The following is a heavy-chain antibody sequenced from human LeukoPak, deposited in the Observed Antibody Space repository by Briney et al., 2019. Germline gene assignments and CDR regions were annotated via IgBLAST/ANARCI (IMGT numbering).Heavy chain of an antibody. J-gene: IGHJ4*02. CDR3: ARGYCSSTSCYAVDY. Sequence: ASVKVSCKASGYTFTGYYMHWVRQAPGQGLEWMGWIYPNSGGTNYAQKFQGRVTMTRDTSISTAYMELSRLRSDDTAVYYCARGYCSSTSCYAVDYWGQGTLVTVSS. V-gene: IGHV1-2*02. CDR1: GYTFTGYY. CDR2: IYPNSGGT. D-gene: IGHD2-2*01.